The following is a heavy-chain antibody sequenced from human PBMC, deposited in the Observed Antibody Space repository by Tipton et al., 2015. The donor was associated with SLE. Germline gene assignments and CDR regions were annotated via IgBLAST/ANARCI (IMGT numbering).Heavy chain of an antibody. J-gene: IGHJ4*02. CDR2: ISASNGNR. CDR1: GYTFSIFG. V-gene: IGHV1-18*01. Sequence: QSGAEVKNPGASVRVSCEASGYTFSIFGISWVRQAPGQGLEFMGWISASNGNRKSAQKFQGRLTMTTDTSTSTAYMELNSLRSDDTAVYYCARAGAVLTSPFDYWGQGTLVTVSS. D-gene: IGHD1-26*01. CDR3: ARAGAVLTSPFDY.